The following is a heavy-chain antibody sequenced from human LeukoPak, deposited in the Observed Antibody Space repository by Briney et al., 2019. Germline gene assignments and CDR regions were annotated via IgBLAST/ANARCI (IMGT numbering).Heavy chain of an antibody. V-gene: IGHV4-59*02. J-gene: IGHJ3*01. CDR1: GDSVSGHY. CDR2: VSYSGGT. Sequence: SETLSLTCTVSGDSVSGHYWSWIRQTPGKGLEWIGYVSYSGGTNYNPSLKRRVSISLDTSKNQFSLKLSSPAAADPAVYYCARAPMAITTSAFPDAFDFWGQGAMVTVSS. D-gene: IGHD5-12*01. CDR3: ARAPMAITTSAFPDAFDF.